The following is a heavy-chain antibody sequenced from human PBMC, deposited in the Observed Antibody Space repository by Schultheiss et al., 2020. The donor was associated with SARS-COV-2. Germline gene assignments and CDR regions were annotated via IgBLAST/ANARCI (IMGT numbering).Heavy chain of an antibody. CDR2: IYYSGST. CDR1: GGSISSYY. D-gene: IGHD2-15*01. J-gene: IGHJ1*01. Sequence: SQTLSLTCTVSGGSISSYYWSWIRQHPGKGLEWIGYIYYSGSTYYNPSLKSRVTISVDTSKNQFSLKLSSVTAADTAVYYCAGQPLRVVEYFQHWGQGTLVTVSS. V-gene: IGHV4-59*08. CDR3: AGQPLRVVEYFQH.